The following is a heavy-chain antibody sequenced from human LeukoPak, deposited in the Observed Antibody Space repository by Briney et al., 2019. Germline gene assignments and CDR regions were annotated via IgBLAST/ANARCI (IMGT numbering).Heavy chain of an antibody. Sequence: ASVKVSCKASGYTFTSYGISWVRQAPGQGLEWMGWMNPNSGNTGYAQKLQGRVTMTRSISISTAYMELSSLRSEDTALYYCTTSANYVWGSSSDYWGQGTLVTVSS. V-gene: IGHV1-8*02. CDR1: GYTFTSYG. CDR2: MNPNSGNT. CDR3: TTSANYVWGSSSDY. J-gene: IGHJ4*02. D-gene: IGHD3-16*01.